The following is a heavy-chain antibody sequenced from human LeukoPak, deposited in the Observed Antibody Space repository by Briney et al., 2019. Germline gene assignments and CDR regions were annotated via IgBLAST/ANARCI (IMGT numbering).Heavy chain of an antibody. J-gene: IGHJ4*02. D-gene: IGHD5-18*01. V-gene: IGHV1-2*02. CDR3: ASAPKGDTAIDY. CDR1: GYTFTGYY. Sequence: ASVKVSCKASGYTFTGYYMHWVRQAPGQGLEWMGWINPNSGGTNYAQKFQGRVTMTRDTSISTAYMELSRLRSDGTAVYYCASAPKGDTAIDYWGQGTLVTVSS. CDR2: INPNSGGT.